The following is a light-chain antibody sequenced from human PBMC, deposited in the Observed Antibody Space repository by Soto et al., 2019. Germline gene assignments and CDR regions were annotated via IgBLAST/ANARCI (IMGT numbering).Light chain of an antibody. CDR1: SSVVGSYNL. CDR2: EGS. J-gene: IGLJ2*01. V-gene: IGLV2-23*01. Sequence: QSALTQPASVSGSPGQSITISCTGTSSVVGSYNLVSWYQQHPGKAPKLMIYEGSRRPSGVSNRFSASKSGNTASLTISGLQAEDEADYYCCSYAGSSTYVFGGGTKLTVL. CDR3: CSYAGSSTYV.